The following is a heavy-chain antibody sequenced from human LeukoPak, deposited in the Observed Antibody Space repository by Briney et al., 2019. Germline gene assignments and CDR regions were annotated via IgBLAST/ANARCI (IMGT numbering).Heavy chain of an antibody. V-gene: IGHV1-3*01. CDR1: GYTFTSYA. J-gene: IGHJ6*02. CDR2: INPGNGNT. Sequence: ASVKVSCKASGYTFTSYAMHWVRQAPGQRLEWMGWINPGNGNTKYSQKFQGRVTMTRDTSTSTVYMELSSLRSEDTAVYYCARDGYNYSTNSKNYYYYGMDVWGQGTTATVSS. D-gene: IGHD5-24*01. CDR3: ARDGYNYSTNSKNYYYYGMDV.